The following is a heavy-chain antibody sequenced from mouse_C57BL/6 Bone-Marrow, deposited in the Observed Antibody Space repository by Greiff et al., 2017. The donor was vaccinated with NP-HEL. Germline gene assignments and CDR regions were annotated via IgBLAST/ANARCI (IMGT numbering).Heavy chain of an antibody. CDR1: GYSFTDYN. Sequence: LEESGPELVKPGASVKISCKASGYSFTDYNMNWVKQSHGKSLEWIGVINPNYGTTSYNQKFKGKATLTVDQSSSTAYMQLNSLTSEDSAVYYCARDRELYYSNVYWYFDVWGTGTTVTVSS. J-gene: IGHJ1*03. CDR3: ARDRELYYSNVYWYFDV. V-gene: IGHV1-39*01. D-gene: IGHD2-5*01. CDR2: INPNYGTT.